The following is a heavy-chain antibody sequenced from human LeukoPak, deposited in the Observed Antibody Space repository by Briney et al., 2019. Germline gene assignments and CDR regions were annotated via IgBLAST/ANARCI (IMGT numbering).Heavy chain of an antibody. Sequence: VASVKVSCKASGGTFSSYAISWVRQAPGQGLEWMGRIIPILGIANYAQKFQGRVTITADKSTSTAYMELSSLRSEDTAVYYCARVIYSYGHRGPMYYFDYWGQGTLVTVSS. D-gene: IGHD5-18*01. CDR2: IIPILGIA. V-gene: IGHV1-69*04. CDR1: GGTFSSYA. J-gene: IGHJ4*02. CDR3: ARVIYSYGHRGPMYYFDY.